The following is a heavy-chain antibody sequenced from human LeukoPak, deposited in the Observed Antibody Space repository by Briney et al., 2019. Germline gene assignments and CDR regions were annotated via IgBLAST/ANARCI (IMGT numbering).Heavy chain of an antibody. Sequence: SETLSLTCTLSGDSTNTYFWSWIRQSPGKGLEWIGYIYYTGTTNYNPSLKSRVTISVDTSKNQFSLKLSSVTAADTAVYYCARVGGTNYYYYGMGVWGQGTTVTVSS. CDR3: ARVGGTNYYYYGMGV. J-gene: IGHJ6*02. CDR2: IYYTGTT. D-gene: IGHD1-26*01. V-gene: IGHV4-59*01. CDR1: GDSTNTYF.